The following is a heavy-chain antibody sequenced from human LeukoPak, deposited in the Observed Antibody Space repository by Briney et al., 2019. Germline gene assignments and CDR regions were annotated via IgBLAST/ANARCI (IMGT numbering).Heavy chain of an antibody. V-gene: IGHV4-39*01. CDR2: IYYSGST. Sequence: SETLSLTCTVSGGSISSSSYYWGWIRQPPGKGLEWIGSIYYSGSTYYKSSLKSRVAMSVDTSKNQFSLKLSSVTAADAAVYYCAGHSDYYYMIRGPFDPWSQGTLVTVSS. CDR3: AGHSDYYYMIRGPFDP. CDR1: GGSISSSSYY. J-gene: IGHJ5*02. D-gene: IGHD3-10*01.